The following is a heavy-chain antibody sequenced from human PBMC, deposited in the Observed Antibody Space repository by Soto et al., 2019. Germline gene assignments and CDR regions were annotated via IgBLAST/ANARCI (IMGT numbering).Heavy chain of an antibody. D-gene: IGHD6-13*01. V-gene: IGHV3-30*03. CDR1: GFTFSSYG. J-gene: IGHJ4*02. CDR3: ARLRASSWYMGGFLDY. CDR2: ISYDGSNK. Sequence: GGSLRLSCAASGFTFSSYGMHWVRQAPGKGLEWVAVISYDGSNKYYADSVKGRFTISRDNSKNTLYLQMNSLRAEDTAVYYCARLRASSWYMGGFLDYWGQGTLVTVSS.